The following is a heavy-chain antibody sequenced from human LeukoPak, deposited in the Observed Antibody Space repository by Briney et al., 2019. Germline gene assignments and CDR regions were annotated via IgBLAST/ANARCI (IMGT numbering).Heavy chain of an antibody. D-gene: IGHD3-22*01. Sequence: ASVKVSCKASGYTVTSYGISWVRQAPGQGLEWMGWISAYNGNTNYAQKLQGRVTMTTDTSTSTAYMELRSLRSDDTAVYYCARFSRYYYDSSGYLWNAFDIWGQGTMVTVSS. CDR3: ARFSRYYYDSSGYLWNAFDI. J-gene: IGHJ3*02. CDR1: GYTVTSYG. CDR2: ISAYNGNT. V-gene: IGHV1-18*01.